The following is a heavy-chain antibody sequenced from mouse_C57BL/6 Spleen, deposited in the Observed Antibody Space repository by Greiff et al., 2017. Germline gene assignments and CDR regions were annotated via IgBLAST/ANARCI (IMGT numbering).Heavy chain of an antibody. J-gene: IGHJ1*03. V-gene: IGHV1-69*01. CDR2: IDPSDSYT. D-gene: IGHD1-1*01. Sequence: QVQLQQPGAELVMPGASVKLSCKASGYTFTSYWMHWVKQRPGQGLEWIGEIDPSDSYTNSNQKFKGKSTLTVDNSSSTTYMQLSSLTSEDSEVYYCARSAITTVVDWYFDVWGTGTTVTVSS. CDR3: ARSAITTVVDWYFDV. CDR1: GYTFTSYW.